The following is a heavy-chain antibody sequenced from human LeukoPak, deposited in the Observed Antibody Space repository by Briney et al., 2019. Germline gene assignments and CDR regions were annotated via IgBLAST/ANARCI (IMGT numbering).Heavy chain of an antibody. CDR1: GFTFSSYW. V-gene: IGHV3-74*01. CDR3: ATLGTMVRGVIMDY. Sequence: GGSLRLSCAASGFTFSSYWMHWVRQAPGKGLVWVSRINSDGSYTNHADSVKGRFTISRDNAKDTLYLQMNSLRAEDTAVYYCATLGTMVRGVIMDYWGQGTLVTVSS. CDR2: INSDGSYT. D-gene: IGHD3-10*01. J-gene: IGHJ4*02.